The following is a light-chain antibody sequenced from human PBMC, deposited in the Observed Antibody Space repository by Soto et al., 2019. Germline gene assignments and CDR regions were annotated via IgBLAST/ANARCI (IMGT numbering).Light chain of an antibody. CDR2: AAS. Sequence: DIQMPQSPSSLSASVGDRVTITCRASQGISNYLAWYQQKPGKVPTLLIYAASTLQSGVPSRFSGSGSGTDFTLTISSLQPEDVAPYYCQRYNSAPQTFGQGTKVEIK. J-gene: IGKJ1*01. CDR1: QGISNY. CDR3: QRYNSAPQT. V-gene: IGKV1-27*01.